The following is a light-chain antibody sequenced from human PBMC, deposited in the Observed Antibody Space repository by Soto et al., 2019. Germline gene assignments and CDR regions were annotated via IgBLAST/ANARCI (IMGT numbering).Light chain of an antibody. CDR1: QSISSW. V-gene: IGKV1-5*01. Sequence: DIHITQSPSTLSASVGDRVTITCRASQSISSWLAWYQQKPGKAPKLLIYDASSLESGVPSRFSGSGSGTEFTLTISSMQPDDFANYYCQQYNSYSWTFGQGTKVDIK. J-gene: IGKJ1*01. CDR2: DAS. CDR3: QQYNSYSWT.